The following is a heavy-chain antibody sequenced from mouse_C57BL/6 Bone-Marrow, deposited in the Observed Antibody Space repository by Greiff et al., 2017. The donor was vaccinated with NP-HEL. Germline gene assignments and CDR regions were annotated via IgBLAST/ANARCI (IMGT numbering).Heavy chain of an antibody. J-gene: IGHJ3*02. CDR1: GFNIKDDY. V-gene: IGHV14-4*01. CDR2: IDPENGDT. CDR3: TRGVTTE. D-gene: IGHD2-5*01. Sequence: VQLQQSGAELVRPGASVKLSCTASGFNIKDDYMHWVKQRPEQGLEWIGWIDPENGDTEYASKFQGKATITADKSSNTAYLQLSSLTSEDTAVYYCTRGVTTEWGQGTLVTVSA.